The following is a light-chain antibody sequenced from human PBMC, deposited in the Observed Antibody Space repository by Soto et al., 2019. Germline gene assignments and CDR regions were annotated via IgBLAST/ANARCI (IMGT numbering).Light chain of an antibody. Sequence: DIQMTQSPSSLSASVGDRVSITCRASQSIASNYLNWYQQKPGKAPNLLIYAASSLQSGVPSRFSGSGSGTDFTLTISSLQPEDFATYYCKQTSSTPPWTFGQGTKVEIK. CDR3: KQTSSTPPWT. V-gene: IGKV1-39*01. CDR1: QSIASNY. J-gene: IGKJ1*01. CDR2: AAS.